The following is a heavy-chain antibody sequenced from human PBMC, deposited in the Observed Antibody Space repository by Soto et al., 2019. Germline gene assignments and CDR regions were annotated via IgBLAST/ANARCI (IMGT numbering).Heavy chain of an antibody. CDR3: ARVYGDGFDY. J-gene: IGHJ4*02. CDR1: GGSIRSYY. Sequence: SETLSLTCTVSGGSIRSYYWSWIRQPPEKGLECIGYVYYNGSTNYNPSLKSRVTISVDTSKNQVSLKLSSVTVVDTAVYYCARVYGDGFDYWGQGTLVTVSS. CDR2: VYYNGST. V-gene: IGHV4-59*01. D-gene: IGHD2-21*01.